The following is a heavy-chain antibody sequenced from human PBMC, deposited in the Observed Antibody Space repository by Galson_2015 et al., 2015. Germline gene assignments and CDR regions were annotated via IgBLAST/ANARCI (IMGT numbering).Heavy chain of an antibody. D-gene: IGHD4-11*01. Sequence: SETLSLTCIVSSGSISSSYWSWIRQPPGKGLEWIGHVHYSGSTNYNPSLKSRVTISVDTSNNQFSLNLSSVTAADTAVYYCARSLRAATTFDYWGQGTLVTVSS. CDR3: ARSLRAATTFDY. CDR1: SGSISSSY. V-gene: IGHV4-59*01. J-gene: IGHJ4*02. CDR2: VHYSGST.